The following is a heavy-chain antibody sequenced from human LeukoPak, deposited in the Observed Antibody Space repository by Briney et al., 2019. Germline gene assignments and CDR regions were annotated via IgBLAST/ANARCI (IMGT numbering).Heavy chain of an antibody. CDR3: AAEMTTVTTQNRNWFDP. D-gene: IGHD4-17*01. V-gene: IGHV4-34*01. J-gene: IGHJ5*02. CDR1: GGSFSGYY. CDR2: INHSGST. Sequence: SETLSLTCAVYGGSFSGYYWSWIRQPPGKGLEWIGEINHSGSTNYNPSLKSRVTISVDTSKNQFSLKLSSVTAADTAVYYCAAEMTTVTTQNRNWFDPWGQGTPVTASS.